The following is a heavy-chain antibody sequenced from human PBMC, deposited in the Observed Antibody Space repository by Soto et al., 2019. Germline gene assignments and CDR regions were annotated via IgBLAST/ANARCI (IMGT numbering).Heavy chain of an antibody. Sequence: GESLKISCKGSGYSFTSYWIGWVRQMPGKGLEWMGRIDPSDSQTYYSPSFRGHVTISVTKSITTVFLQWSSLRASDTAMYYCARQIYDSDTGPNFQYYFDSWGQGTPVTVSS. D-gene: IGHD3-22*01. J-gene: IGHJ4*02. CDR3: ARQIYDSDTGPNFQYYFDS. V-gene: IGHV5-10-1*01. CDR1: GYSFTSYW. CDR2: IDPSDSQT.